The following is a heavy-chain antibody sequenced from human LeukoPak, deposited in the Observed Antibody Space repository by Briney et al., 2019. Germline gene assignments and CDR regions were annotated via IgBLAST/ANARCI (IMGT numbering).Heavy chain of an antibody. CDR3: AKGLRYFDWSSDY. CDR2: ISGSGGST. V-gene: IGHV3-23*01. CDR1: GFTFSSYW. D-gene: IGHD3-9*01. Sequence: GGSLRLSCAASGFTFSSYWMHWVRQAPGKGLVWVSAISGSGGSTYYADSVKGRFTISRDNSKNTLYLQMNSLRAEDTAVYYCAKGLRYFDWSSDYWGQGTLVTVSS. J-gene: IGHJ4*02.